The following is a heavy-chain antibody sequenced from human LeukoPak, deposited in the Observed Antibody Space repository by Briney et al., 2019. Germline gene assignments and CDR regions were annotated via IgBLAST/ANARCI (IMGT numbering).Heavy chain of an antibody. CDR1: RFTVSNSW. V-gene: IGHV3-7*04. CDR2: IRQDGSEK. J-gene: IGHJ5*02. CDR3: ARRYSSSWSGFDP. Sequence: PGGSLRLSCEGSRFTVSNSWMSWVRQAPGKGLEWVANIRQDGSEKYYVDSVKGRFTISRDNAKNSLYLQMNSLRGEDTAVYYCARRYSSSWSGFDPWGQGTLVTVSS. D-gene: IGHD6-13*01.